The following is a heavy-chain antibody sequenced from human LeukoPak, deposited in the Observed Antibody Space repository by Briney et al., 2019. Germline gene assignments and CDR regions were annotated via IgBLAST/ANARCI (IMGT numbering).Heavy chain of an antibody. CDR1: GFTFRSYW. Sequence: GGSLRLSCVASGFTFRSYWMTWVRQAPGKGLEWVANIKQEGIERSYVYSVKGRFTISRDDAKNSLYLRRNSLRAEDTAVYFCARDMGALGYGFYYYGMDVWGQGTTVTVSS. CDR3: ARDMGALGYGFYYYGMDV. D-gene: IGHD5-12*01. CDR2: IKQEGIER. J-gene: IGHJ6*02. V-gene: IGHV3-7*01.